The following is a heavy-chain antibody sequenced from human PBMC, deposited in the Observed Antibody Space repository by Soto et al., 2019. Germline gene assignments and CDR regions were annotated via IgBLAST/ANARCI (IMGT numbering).Heavy chain of an antibody. CDR3: AIGRGVIAVAGIGYYYYYGMDV. D-gene: IGHD6-19*01. J-gene: IGHJ6*02. V-gene: IGHV1-69*13. CDR1: GGTFSSYA. Sequence: GASVKVSCKASGGTFSSYAISWERQAPGQGLEWMGGIIPNFGTANYAQKFQGRVTITADESTSTAYMELSRLRSDDTAVYYCAIGRGVIAVAGIGYYYYYGMDVWGQGTTVTVSS. CDR2: IIPNFGTA.